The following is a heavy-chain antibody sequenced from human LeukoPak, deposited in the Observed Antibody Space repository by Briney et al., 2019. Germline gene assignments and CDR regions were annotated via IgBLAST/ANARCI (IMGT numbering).Heavy chain of an antibody. CDR1: GFTFSNAW. D-gene: IGHD6-19*01. V-gene: IGHV3-15*01. CDR3: TTDSSGWPYYYYYGMDV. Sequence: GSLRLSCAASGFTFSNAWMSWVRQAPGKGLGWVGRIKSKTDGGTTDYAAPVKGRFTISRDDSKNTLYLQMNSLKTEDTAVYYCTTDSSGWPYYYYYGMDVWGQGTTVTVSS. CDR2: IKSKTDGGTT. J-gene: IGHJ6*02.